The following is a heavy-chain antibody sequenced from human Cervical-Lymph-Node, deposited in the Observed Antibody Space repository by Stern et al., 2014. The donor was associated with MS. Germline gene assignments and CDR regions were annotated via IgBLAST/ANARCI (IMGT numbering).Heavy chain of an antibody. CDR3: ARDRGSHSDY. V-gene: IGHV1-2*06. D-gene: IGHD1-26*01. Sequence: VQLVESGAEVKKPGASVKVSCKASGYSFTAYFIHWVRQAPGQGLEWMGLISTDTGGANYAQRFQGRVTMTRDTSISTTYMELSRLRSDDTAVYYCARDRGSHSDYWGQGTLVTVSS. J-gene: IGHJ4*02. CDR2: ISTDTGGA. CDR1: GYSFTAYF.